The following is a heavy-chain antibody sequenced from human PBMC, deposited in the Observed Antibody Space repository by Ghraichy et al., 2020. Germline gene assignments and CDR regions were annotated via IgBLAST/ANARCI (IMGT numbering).Heavy chain of an antibody. J-gene: IGHJ6*02. V-gene: IGHV4-59*01. CDR1: GGSISSYY. CDR2: IYYSGST. CDR3: ARGAGGNYYYYGMDV. D-gene: IGHD3-16*01. Sequence: SETLSLTCTVSGGSISSYYWSWIRQPPGKRLEWIGYIYYSGSTNYNPSLKSRVTISVDTSKNQFSLKLSSVTAADTAVYYCARGAGGNYYYYGMDVWGQGTTVTVSS.